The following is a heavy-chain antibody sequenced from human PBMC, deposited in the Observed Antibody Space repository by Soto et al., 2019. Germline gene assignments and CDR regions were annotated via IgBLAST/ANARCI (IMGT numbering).Heavy chain of an antibody. CDR3: AREGGYSYGYYYYGMDV. Sequence: EVQLVETGGGLIQPGGSLRLSCAASGFTVSSNYMSWVRQAPGKGLEWVSVIYSGGSTYYADSVKVRFTISRDNSKNTLYLQMNSLRAEDTAVYYCAREGGYSYGYYYYGMDVWGQGTTVTVSS. V-gene: IGHV3-53*02. D-gene: IGHD5-18*01. CDR1: GFTVSSNY. CDR2: IYSGGST. J-gene: IGHJ6*02.